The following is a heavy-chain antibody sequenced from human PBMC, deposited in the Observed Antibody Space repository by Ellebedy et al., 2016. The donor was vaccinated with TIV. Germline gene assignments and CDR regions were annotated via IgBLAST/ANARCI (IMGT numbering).Heavy chain of an antibody. CDR2: MYYSGSS. CDR3: AASESADSDY. J-gene: IGHJ4*02. CDR1: GGSIRNYY. D-gene: IGHD2-2*01. Sequence: MPSDTLSLTCTVPGGSIRNYYCTWIRQPPGKGLKGIGHMYYSGSSNDNPSLKSRVTMSIDTSKNQFSLKMSSVTAADTAVYYGAASESADSDYWGPGTMVIVSS. V-gene: IGHV4-59*01.